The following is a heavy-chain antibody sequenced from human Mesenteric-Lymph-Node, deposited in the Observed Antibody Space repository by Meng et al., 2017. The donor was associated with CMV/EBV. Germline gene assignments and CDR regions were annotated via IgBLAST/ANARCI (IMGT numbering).Heavy chain of an antibody. D-gene: IGHD2-21*01. CDR2: LNAGNGNT. CDR3: ARDSGLRHFDY. Sequence: SCDASGYTFTSYAMHWLRQTPGQKLRWIGWLNAGNGNTKYSQKFQGRVTITRDTSASTAYMELSSLRSEDTAVYYCARDSGLRHFDYWGQGTLVTVSS. CDR1: GYTFTSYA. V-gene: IGHV1-3*01. J-gene: IGHJ4*02.